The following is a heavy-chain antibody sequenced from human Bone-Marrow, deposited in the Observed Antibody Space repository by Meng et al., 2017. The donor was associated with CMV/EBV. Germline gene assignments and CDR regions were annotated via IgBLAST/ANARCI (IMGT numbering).Heavy chain of an antibody. CDR1: GYTFTSYY. CDR2: INPSGGST. V-gene: IGHV1-46*01. CDR3: ASDLGDSSGYYYGFDY. J-gene: IGHJ4*02. Sequence: ASVKVSCKASGYTFTSYYMHWVRQAPGQGLEWMGIINPSGGSTSYAQKFQGRVTMTRDTSTSTVYMELSSLRSEDTAVYYCASDLGDSSGYYYGFDYWGQGTLVTVSS. D-gene: IGHD3-22*01.